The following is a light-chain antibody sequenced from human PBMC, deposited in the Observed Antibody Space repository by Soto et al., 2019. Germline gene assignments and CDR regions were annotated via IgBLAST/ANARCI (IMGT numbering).Light chain of an antibody. V-gene: IGKV3D-15*01. CDR3: QHYTNWPLT. J-gene: IGKJ4*01. CDR2: GTS. Sequence: DIVLTQTPGTLSLSPWERATLSCRASQSVDTSYVGWYQQKLGQSPRVLIHGTSTRATGIPDRFSGSGSGTEFTLTISSLQSEDFAVYYCQHYTNWPLTFGGGTKVDIK. CDR1: QSVDTSY.